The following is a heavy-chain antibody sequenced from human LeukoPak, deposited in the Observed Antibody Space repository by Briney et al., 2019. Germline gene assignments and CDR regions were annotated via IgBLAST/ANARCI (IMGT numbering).Heavy chain of an antibody. D-gene: IGHD3-10*01. V-gene: IGHV1-8*03. CDR3: ARGPSAFYYYGSGSLKKINYYYYYMDV. J-gene: IGHJ6*03. Sequence: GASVKVSCKASGYTFTSYDINWVRQATGQGLEWMGWMNPNSGNTGYAQKFQGRVTITRNTSISTAYMELSSLRSEDTAVYYCARGPSAFYYYGSGSLKKINYYYYYMDVWGKGITVTVSS. CDR1: GYTFTSYD. CDR2: MNPNSGNT.